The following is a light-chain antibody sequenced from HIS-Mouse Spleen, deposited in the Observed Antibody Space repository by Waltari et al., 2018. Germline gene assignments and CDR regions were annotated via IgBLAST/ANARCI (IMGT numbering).Light chain of an antibody. CDR3: SSYTSSSFNVV. J-gene: IGLJ2*01. CDR1: SSDVGGYNY. V-gene: IGLV2-14*03. Sequence: QSALTQPASVSGSPGQSITISCTGTSSDVGGYNYVSWYQQHPGKAPKLLIYYVSNRPCGVSKRVSGSKSGNTASLTISGLQAEDEADYYCSSYTSSSFNVVFGGGTKLTVL. CDR2: YVS.